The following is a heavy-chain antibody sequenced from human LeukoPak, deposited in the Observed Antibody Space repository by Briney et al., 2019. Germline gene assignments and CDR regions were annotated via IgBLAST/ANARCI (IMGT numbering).Heavy chain of an antibody. Sequence: KASETLSLTCTVSGGSISSGSYYWSWIRQPAGKGLEWIGRIYTSGSTNYNPSLKSRVTISVDTSKNQFSLKLSSVTAADTAVYYCARRKMATIRGPFDYWGQGTLVTVSS. J-gene: IGHJ4*02. V-gene: IGHV4-61*02. CDR1: GGSISSGSYY. D-gene: IGHD5-24*01. CDR2: IYTSGST. CDR3: ARRKMATIRGPFDY.